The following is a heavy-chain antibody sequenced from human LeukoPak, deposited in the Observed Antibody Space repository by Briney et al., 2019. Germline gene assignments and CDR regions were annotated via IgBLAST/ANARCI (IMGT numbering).Heavy chain of an antibody. Sequence: GGSLRLSCAASGFTFSSYGMHWVRQAPGKGLEWVAVIWYDGSNKYYADSVKGRFTISRDNSKNTLYLQTNSLRAEDTAVYYCARAWYSSSWYCCAFDIWDQGTMVTVSS. CDR3: ARAWYSSSWYCCAFDI. J-gene: IGHJ3*02. D-gene: IGHD6-13*01. V-gene: IGHV3-33*08. CDR2: IWYDGSNK. CDR1: GFTFSSYG.